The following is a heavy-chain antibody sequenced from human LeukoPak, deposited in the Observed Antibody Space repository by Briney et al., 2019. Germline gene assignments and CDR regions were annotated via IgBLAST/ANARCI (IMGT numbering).Heavy chain of an antibody. CDR3: ARIYGSGSYLDY. CDR2: ILGSGTT. CDR1: GDSTTNNNYW. V-gene: IGHV4-4*02. D-gene: IGHD3-10*01. J-gene: IGHJ4*02. Sequence: SETLSLTCAVSGDSTTNNNYWWTCVRQPPGMGLEGIGEILGSGTTHYNPPLKSLVTISVDKSRNQFALKLTSLTAADTAVYYCARIYGSGSYLDYWGQGALVTVSS.